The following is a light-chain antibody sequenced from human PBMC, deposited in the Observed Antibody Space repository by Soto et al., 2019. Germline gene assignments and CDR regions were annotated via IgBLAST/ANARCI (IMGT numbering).Light chain of an antibody. CDR1: QYINIY. J-gene: IGKJ5*01. CDR2: DAS. Sequence: EIVLTQSPATLSLPPGERATLSCRASQYINIYLAWYQQKPGQAPRLLIYDASNRATGIPARFSGSGSGTDFTLTISSLEPDDFAVYYCQQRADWPITFGQGTRLEIK. CDR3: QQRADWPIT. V-gene: IGKV3-11*01.